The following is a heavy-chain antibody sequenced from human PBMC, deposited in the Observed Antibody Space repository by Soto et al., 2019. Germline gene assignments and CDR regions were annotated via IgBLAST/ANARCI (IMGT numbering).Heavy chain of an antibody. D-gene: IGHD3-16*01. CDR2: IIPILGIA. V-gene: IGHV1-69*02. CDR1: GGTFSSYT. Sequence: QVQLVQSGAEVKKPGSSVKVSCKASGGTFSSYTISWVRQAPGQGLEWMGRIIPILGIANYAQKFQGRVTITADKSTSTAYMELSSLRSEDTAVYYCAGGGHYYYYYMDVWGKGTTVTVSS. CDR3: AGGGHYYYYYMDV. J-gene: IGHJ6*03.